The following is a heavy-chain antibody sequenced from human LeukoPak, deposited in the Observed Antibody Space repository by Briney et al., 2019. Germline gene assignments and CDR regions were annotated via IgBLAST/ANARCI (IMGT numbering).Heavy chain of an antibody. CDR2: INHSGST. CDR3: ARRSSGWYGPGSFDY. Sequence: SETLSLTCAVYGGSFSGYYWSWIRQPPGKGLEWIGEINHSGSTNYNPSLKSRVTISVDTSKNQFSLKLSSVTATDTAVYYCARRSSGWYGPGSFDYWGQGTLVTVSS. CDR1: GGSFSGYY. D-gene: IGHD6-19*01. V-gene: IGHV4-34*01. J-gene: IGHJ4*02.